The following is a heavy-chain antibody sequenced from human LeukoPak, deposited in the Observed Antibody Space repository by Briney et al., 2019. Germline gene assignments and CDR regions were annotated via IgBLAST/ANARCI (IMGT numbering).Heavy chain of an antibody. CDR1: GGSISSYY. Sequence: SETLSLTCTVSGGSISSYYWSWIRQPAGKGLEWIGRIYTSGSTNYNPSLKSRVTISVDTSKNQFSLKLSSVTAADTAVYYCARESLPAVAVAGTDAFDIWGQGTMVTVSS. CDR2: IYTSGST. D-gene: IGHD6-19*01. CDR3: ARESLPAVAVAGTDAFDI. V-gene: IGHV4-4*07. J-gene: IGHJ3*02.